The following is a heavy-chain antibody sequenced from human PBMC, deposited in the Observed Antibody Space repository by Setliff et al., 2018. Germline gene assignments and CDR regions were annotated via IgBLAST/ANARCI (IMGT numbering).Heavy chain of an antibody. CDR2: IKSKAYGGTT. CDR1: GFTFSNAW. D-gene: IGHD6-13*01. CDR3: TRQLVPDY. J-gene: IGHJ4*02. Sequence: PGGSLRLSCAASGFTFSNAWMSWVRQAPGKGLEWVGRIKSKAYGGTTEYAASVKGRFTISRDDSKSIAYLQMNSLKTEDTAVYYCTRQLVPDYWGQGTLVTVSS. V-gene: IGHV3-15*01.